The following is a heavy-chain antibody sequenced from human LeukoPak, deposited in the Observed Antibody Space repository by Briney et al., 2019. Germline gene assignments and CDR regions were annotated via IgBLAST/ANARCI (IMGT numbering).Heavy chain of an antibody. CDR3: ARPHYYDSSGYPYYYDS. CDR1: GGSIRSYY. V-gene: IGHV4-4*07. D-gene: IGHD3-22*01. J-gene: IGHJ4*02. CDR2: IYTSGST. Sequence: SETLSLTCTVSGGSIRSYYWTWIRQPAGKALEWIGRIYTSGSTNYNPSLKSRVTISVDTSKNLFSLKLSSVTAADTAVYYCARPHYYDSSGYPYYYDSWGQGTLVTVSS.